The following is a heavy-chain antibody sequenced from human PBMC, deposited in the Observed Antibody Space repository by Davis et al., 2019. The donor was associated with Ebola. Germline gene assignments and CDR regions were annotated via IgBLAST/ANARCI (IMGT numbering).Heavy chain of an antibody. CDR2: ISWNSGSI. J-gene: IGHJ6*02. CDR3: ARGGYDFWSGFMDV. V-gene: IGHV3-9*01. CDR1: GFTFDDYA. D-gene: IGHD3-3*01. Sequence: SLKISCAASGFTFDDYAMHWVRQAPGKGLEWVSGISWNSGSIGYADSVKGRFTISRDNAKNSLYLQMNSLRAEDTAVYYCARGGYDFWSGFMDVWGQGTTVTVSS.